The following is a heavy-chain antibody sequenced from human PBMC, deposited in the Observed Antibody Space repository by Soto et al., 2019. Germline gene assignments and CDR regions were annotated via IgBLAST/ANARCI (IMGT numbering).Heavy chain of an antibody. CDR3: VRQPGGVATPGDDY. CDR1: GYPFTAFD. D-gene: IGHD2-15*01. J-gene: IGHJ4*02. V-gene: IGHV1-8*01. Sequence: QVQLVQSGAEVKKPGASVKVSCEASGYPFTAFDINWVRQAAGQGLEWMGWMNPSSGDSAFAQRFQDRITMTRTTSISTAYMELSILTSDDTSVYYCVRQPGGVATPGDDYWGQGTLVTVSS. CDR2: MNPSSGDS.